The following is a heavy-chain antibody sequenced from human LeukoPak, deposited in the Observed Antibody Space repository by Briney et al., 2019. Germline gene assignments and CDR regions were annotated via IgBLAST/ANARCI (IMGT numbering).Heavy chain of an antibody. J-gene: IGHJ3*02. CDR2: IYYSGST. CDR3: ARDYLGGNPDAFDI. D-gene: IGHD4-23*01. CDR1: GDSISSSSYY. V-gene: IGHV4-39*07. Sequence: SETLSLTCTVSGDSISSSSYYWGWNRQPPGKELEWIGSIYYSGSTYYNPSLNSRVTISVDTSKNQFSLKLSSVTAADTAVYYCARDYLGGNPDAFDIWGQGTMVTVSS.